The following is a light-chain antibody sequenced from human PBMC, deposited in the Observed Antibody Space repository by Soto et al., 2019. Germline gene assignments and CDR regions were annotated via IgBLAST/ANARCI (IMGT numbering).Light chain of an antibody. CDR1: ISDIGFYNF. J-gene: IGLJ1*01. V-gene: IGLV2-14*01. CDR2: EVS. Sequence: QSVLTQPSPLSGSPGQSITLSCTGTISDIGFYNFVSWYQHHPGKAPKLIIYEVSNLPSGASNRFSGSKSGNTASLTISGLQAEDEADYFCSSYTSTSTTYVFGTGTKVTVL. CDR3: SSYTSTSTTYV.